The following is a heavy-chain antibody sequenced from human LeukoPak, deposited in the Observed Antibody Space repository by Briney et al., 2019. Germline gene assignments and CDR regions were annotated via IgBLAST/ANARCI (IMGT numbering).Heavy chain of an antibody. V-gene: IGHV4-59*01. CDR3: ARDGDSEVVGWFDP. CDR1: GGSISSYY. Sequence: PSETLSLTCTVSGGSISSYYWSWIRQPPGKGLEWIGYIYYSGSTNYNPSLKSRVTISVDTSKNQFSLKLSSVTAADTAVYYCARDGDSEVVGWFDPWGQGTLVTVSS. CDR2: IYYSGST. D-gene: IGHD2-21*01. J-gene: IGHJ5*02.